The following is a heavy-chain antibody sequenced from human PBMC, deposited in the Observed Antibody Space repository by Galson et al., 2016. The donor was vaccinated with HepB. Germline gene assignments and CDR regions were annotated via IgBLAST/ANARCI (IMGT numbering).Heavy chain of an antibody. CDR2: IYKSGST. CDR1: GGSISSYF. CDR3: ARGVTGTPYFDF. D-gene: IGHD2-21*02. J-gene: IGHJ4*02. V-gene: IGHV4-59*01. Sequence: SETLSLTCTISGGSISSYFWSWIRQTPGKGLEWIGCIYKSGSTNYSPSLDSRGTLSVDTSKNQFSLKLGSVTAANTAVYYCARGVTGTPYFDFWGQGALVTVSS.